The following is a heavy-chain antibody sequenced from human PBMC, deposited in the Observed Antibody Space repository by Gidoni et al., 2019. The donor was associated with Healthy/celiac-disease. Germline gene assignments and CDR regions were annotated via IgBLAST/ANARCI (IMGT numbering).Heavy chain of an antibody. V-gene: IGHV3-21*01. D-gene: IGHD2-21*02. J-gene: IGHJ3*02. CDR3: ARACGCDCYDAFDI. CDR2: ISSSSMYI. CDR1: GFTFSRYR. Sequence: EVQLVESGVGLFQPGGSLRLSCAASGFTFSRYRMNWLRPAPVKGLEWGSSISSSSMYIDYANSVKGRFTISRNNSKNSRYLQMNSLRAEDTAVYYCARACGCDCYDAFDIWGQGTMVTVSS.